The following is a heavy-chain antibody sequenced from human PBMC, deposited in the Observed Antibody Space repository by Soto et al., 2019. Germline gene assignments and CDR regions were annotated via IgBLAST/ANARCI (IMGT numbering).Heavy chain of an antibody. D-gene: IGHD3-22*01. J-gene: IGHJ4*02. CDR1: GGSISSSSYY. CDR2: IYSLVNT. CDR3: ARQIYDSSGYNYAY. Sequence: QLQESGPGLVKPSETLSLTCTVSGGSISSSSYYWGWIRQPPGQGLEWLGTIYSLVNTYSNPYLKSRVTISVDKSKSQLFLKLSSVTAPDTAVYYCARQIYDSSGYNYAYWGQGTLVTVSS. V-gene: IGHV4-39*01.